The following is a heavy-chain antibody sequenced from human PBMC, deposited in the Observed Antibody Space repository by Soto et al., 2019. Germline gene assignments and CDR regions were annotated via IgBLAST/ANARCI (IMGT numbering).Heavy chain of an antibody. V-gene: IGHV3-7*03. CDR2: IKFDGSEK. CDR3: VKDGGYCSSSTCYSPRDHYFDS. J-gene: IGHJ4*02. CDR1: GFIFSDYW. D-gene: IGHD2-2*01. Sequence: GGSLRLSCAASGFIFSDYWMSWVRQAPGKGPEWVANIKFDGSEKQYVDSVRGRFTISRDNSRNSLFLQMNSLRAGDTAVYYCVKDGGYCSSSTCYSPRDHYFDSWGQGTLVTVSS.